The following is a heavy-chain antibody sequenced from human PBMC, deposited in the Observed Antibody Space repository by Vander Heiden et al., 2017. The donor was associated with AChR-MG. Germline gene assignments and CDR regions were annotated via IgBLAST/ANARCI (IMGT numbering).Heavy chain of an antibody. D-gene: IGHD3-22*01. Sequence: QVQLQQWGAGLLKPSETLSLTCGVSGGSFSSHYWTWLRQTPGKGLEWIGEINHTGSTNRNPSLESRVTLSIDTSKKQFSLKLSSVTAADTAVYFGARRGYYDGTRYYYYWVQGTLGTVSS. CDR3: ARRGYYDGTRYYYY. V-gene: IGHV4-34*01. CDR2: INHTGST. CDR1: GGSFSSHY. J-gene: IGHJ4*02.